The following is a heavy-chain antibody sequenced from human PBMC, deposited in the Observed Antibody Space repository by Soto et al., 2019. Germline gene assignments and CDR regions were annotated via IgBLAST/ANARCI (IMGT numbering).Heavy chain of an antibody. J-gene: IGHJ6*02. V-gene: IGHV1-8*01. CDR1: GYTFTSDD. CDR3: AREWTVTPSMHV. CDR2: MNPNSGNT. D-gene: IGHD2-8*01. Sequence: QVQLVQSGAEVKKPGASVKVSCKAAGYTFTSDDINWVQQDTGQGLEWMGWMNPNSGNTGYEPKLQRSVNMTSNTSISTAYIERGSISSDETAVYDCAREWTVTPSMHVWGQGTTVTVSS.